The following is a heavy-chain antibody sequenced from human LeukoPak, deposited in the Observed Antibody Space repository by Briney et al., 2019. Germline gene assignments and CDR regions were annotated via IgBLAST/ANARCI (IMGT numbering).Heavy chain of an antibody. CDR1: GFTFDDYA. J-gene: IGHJ4*02. CDR3: VGSGSYYPAYFDY. CDR2: ISWNSGSI. D-gene: IGHD3-10*01. V-gene: IGHV3-9*01. Sequence: PGGSLRLSCAASGFTFDDYAMHWVRQAPGKGLEWVSGISWNSGSIGYADSVKGRFTISRDNAKNSLYLQMNSLRAEDTALYYCVGSGSYYPAYFDYWGQGTLVTVSS.